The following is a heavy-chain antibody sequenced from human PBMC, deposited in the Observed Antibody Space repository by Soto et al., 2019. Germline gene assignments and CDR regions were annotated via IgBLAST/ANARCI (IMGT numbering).Heavy chain of an antibody. V-gene: IGHV1-8*01. J-gene: IGHJ5*01. D-gene: IGHD4-17*01. CDR1: GYTFTSYD. CDR2: MNPNSGNT. CDR3: ARGSKYGDHSRWFVS. Sequence: GASVKVSCKASGYTFTSYDINWVRQATGQGLEYLGWMNPNSGNTGYVQKFQGRVTMTRDTSISTAYMELSSLRSEDTAVYYCARGSKYGDHSRWFVSWGQGTLVTVFS.